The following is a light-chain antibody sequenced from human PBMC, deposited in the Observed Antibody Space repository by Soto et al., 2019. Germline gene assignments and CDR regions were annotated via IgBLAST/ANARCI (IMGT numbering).Light chain of an antibody. CDR3: AAWDDSLSGFV. V-gene: IGLV1-44*01. CDR2: SNN. CDR1: NSNIGSNT. Sequence: KRVSISCSGSNSNIGSNTVNWYQQLPGTAPKLLIYSNNQRPSGVPDRFSGSKSGTSASLAISGLQSDDEADYYCAAWDDSLSGFVFGAGTKV. J-gene: IGLJ1*01.